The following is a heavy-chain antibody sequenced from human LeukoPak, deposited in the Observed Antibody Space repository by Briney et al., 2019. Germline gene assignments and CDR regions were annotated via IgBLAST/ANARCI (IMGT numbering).Heavy chain of an antibody. CDR1: GYTFTEYW. Sequence: KTGASLKISCQASGYTFTEYWIAWVRPMPGKGLEWMGIIYPGDSDIRYSPSFQGQVTISADKSITTAYLQWSSLKASDTAMYYCARHFGYSGYDGDYWGQGTLVTVSS. CDR3: ARHFGYSGYDGDY. CDR2: IYPGDSDI. V-gene: IGHV5-51*01. J-gene: IGHJ4*02. D-gene: IGHD5-12*01.